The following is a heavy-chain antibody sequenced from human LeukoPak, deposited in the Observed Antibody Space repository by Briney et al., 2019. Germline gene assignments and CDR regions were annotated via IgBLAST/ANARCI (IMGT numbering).Heavy chain of an antibody. CDR1: GYTFTGYY. J-gene: IGHJ4*02. V-gene: IGHV1-2*02. CDR2: INPNSGGT. D-gene: IGHD2-21*01. Sequence: ASVKVSCKASGYTFTGYYMHWVRQAPGQGLEWMGWINPNSGGTNYAQKFQGRVTMTRDTSISTAYMEVAGLTPADTGIYYCAKRGGALSDWGQGTPVTVTS. CDR3: AKRGGALSD.